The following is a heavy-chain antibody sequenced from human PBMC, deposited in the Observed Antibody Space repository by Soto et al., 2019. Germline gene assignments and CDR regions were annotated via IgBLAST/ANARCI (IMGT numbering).Heavy chain of an antibody. Sequence: QVQLQQWGAGPLRPLETLSLTCGVSGGSFSGYYLAWIRQSPGKGLEWIGEINDRGSINYNPSLKSRVSFSVDTSRNHYSLNLRSLTAADTAVYYCAGESHDILTGPPWVWYFDLWGRGTLVTVSS. CDR3: AGESHDILTGPPWVWYFDL. V-gene: IGHV4-34*01. D-gene: IGHD3-9*01. CDR1: GGSFSGYY. J-gene: IGHJ2*01. CDR2: INDRGSI.